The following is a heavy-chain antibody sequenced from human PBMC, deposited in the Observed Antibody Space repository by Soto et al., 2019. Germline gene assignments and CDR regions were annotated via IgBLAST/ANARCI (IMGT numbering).Heavy chain of an antibody. J-gene: IGHJ4*02. CDR3: VKSYRYSYGSDY. Sequence: GSLRLACAASGFSFSSYAMNWVRQAPGKGLEWVSGISGHGGSTYYADSVKGRSTISRDNSKNTMYMQMNSLRVEDTAVYYCVKSYRYSYGSDYWGQGTLVTVS. D-gene: IGHD5-18*01. V-gene: IGHV3-23*01. CDR1: GFSFSSYA. CDR2: ISGHGGST.